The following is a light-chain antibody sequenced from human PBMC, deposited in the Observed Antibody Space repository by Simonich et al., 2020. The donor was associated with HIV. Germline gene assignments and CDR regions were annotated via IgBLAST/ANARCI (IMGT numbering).Light chain of an antibody. CDR3: QQYYNFPS. V-gene: IGKV1D-8*01. CDR2: GAS. Sequence: VIWRTQSPSLLPASTGDRVTISCRLSKDRSSYSAWCQEKTGKAPESLIYGASTLQSGVPSRFSGSGSGTNFTLTIICLQSEDFATYYCQQYYNFPSFGPGTKVDVK. J-gene: IGKJ3*01. CDR1: KDRSSY.